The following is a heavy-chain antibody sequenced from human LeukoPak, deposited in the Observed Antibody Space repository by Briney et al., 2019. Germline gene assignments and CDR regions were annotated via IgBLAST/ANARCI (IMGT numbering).Heavy chain of an antibody. D-gene: IGHD2-2*01. CDR1: GFTFSNYS. CDR3: ARDIVVVIDYYYYMDV. Sequence: GGSLRLSCAASGFTFSNYSMNWVRQAPGKGPEWVSSISSSSGYIYYADSVKGRFTISRDNAKNSLYLQMNSLRAEDTAVYYCARDIVVVIDYYYYMDVWGKGTTVTVSS. CDR2: ISSSSGYI. J-gene: IGHJ6*03. V-gene: IGHV3-21*01.